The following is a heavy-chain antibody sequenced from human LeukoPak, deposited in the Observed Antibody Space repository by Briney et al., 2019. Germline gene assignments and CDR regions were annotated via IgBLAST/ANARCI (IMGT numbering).Heavy chain of an antibody. V-gene: IGHV4-4*09. D-gene: IGHD2-2*01. CDR1: GASIYTHY. CDR2: INISGST. CDR3: ARHRYPHPNWLDP. Sequence: PETLSLTCTVSDVSGASIYTHYGSWIRQPPGKGLEWIGYINISGSTNYSPSLKSRVTISIDTSKNQFSLKLSSVTAADTAVYYCARHRYPHPNWLDPWGQGTLVTVSS. J-gene: IGHJ5*02.